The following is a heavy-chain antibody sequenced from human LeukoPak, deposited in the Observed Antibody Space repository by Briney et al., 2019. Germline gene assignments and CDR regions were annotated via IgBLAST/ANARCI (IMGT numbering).Heavy chain of an antibody. V-gene: IGHV3-23*01. CDR1: GFTFNSYA. J-gene: IGHJ4*02. CDR3: AKGGRYFDILTGYYAALYYFDY. Sequence: PGGSLRLSCAASGFTFNSYAMSWVRQAPGKGLEWVSGISGSGGSTDYADFVKGRFTISRDNSKNTLYLQMNSLRAEDTAVYYCAKGGRYFDILTGYYAALYYFDYWGQGTLVTVSS. CDR2: ISGSGGST. D-gene: IGHD3-9*01.